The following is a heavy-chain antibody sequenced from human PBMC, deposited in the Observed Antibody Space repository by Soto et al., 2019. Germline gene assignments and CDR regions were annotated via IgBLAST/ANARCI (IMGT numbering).Heavy chain of an antibody. CDR3: ARQRVTEIVEWVPKGYYYGMDV. Sequence: QEQLVQSGAEVKKPGSSVKVSCKASGGTFRSYGLTWERQAPGQGLEWIGGIIPIYGTVNYAQKIQARVTISADKSTTTAYMELSSLRSDDTGVYYCARQRVTEIVEWVPKGYYYGMDVWGQGTTVIVSS. V-gene: IGHV1-69*06. J-gene: IGHJ6*02. CDR2: IIPIYGTV. CDR1: GGTFRSYG. D-gene: IGHD3-3*01.